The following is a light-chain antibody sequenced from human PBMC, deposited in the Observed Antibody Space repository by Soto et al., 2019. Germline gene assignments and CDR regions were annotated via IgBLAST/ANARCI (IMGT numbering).Light chain of an antibody. CDR3: SSFTSTSKHVV. Sequence: QSVLTQPASVSGSPGQSITISCTGTSSDVGGYDYVSWYQQQSGKAPKLMIYEVTHRPSGVSNRFSGSKSGNAASLTISGLQAEDEADYSCSSFTSTSKHVVFGGGTQLTVL. J-gene: IGLJ2*01. CDR2: EVT. V-gene: IGLV2-14*01. CDR1: SSDVGGYDY.